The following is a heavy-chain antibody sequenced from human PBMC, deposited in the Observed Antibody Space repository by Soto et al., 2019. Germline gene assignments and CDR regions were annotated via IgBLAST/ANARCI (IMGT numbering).Heavy chain of an antibody. V-gene: IGHV1-69*01. J-gene: IGHJ6*02. CDR3: ARGTTTVINRLTGYYGMDV. CDR1: GGTFSSYA. Sequence: QVQLVQSGAEVKKPGSSVKVSCKASGGTFSSYAISWVRQAPGQGLEWMGGILPIFGTANYAQKFQGRVTSSADESTTTAYMELRSLRSEDTAVYYCARGTTTVINRLTGYYGMDVWGQGTTVTVSS. CDR2: ILPIFGTA. D-gene: IGHD4-17*01.